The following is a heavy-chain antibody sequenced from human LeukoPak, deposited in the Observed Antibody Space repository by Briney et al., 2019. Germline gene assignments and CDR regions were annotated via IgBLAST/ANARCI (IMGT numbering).Heavy chain of an antibody. J-gene: IGHJ5*02. Sequence: GASVKVSCKASGYSFTERGIRWMRHVRGQGLEWMGWISATSGNTYYAQAFQDRVTMTTDASTSTGYMELRDLTADDTAVYYCGKGSTGWSRDPWGQGTLVTVSS. CDR1: GYSFTERG. D-gene: IGHD6-19*01. V-gene: IGHV1-18*01. CDR3: GKGSTGWSRDP. CDR2: ISATSGNT.